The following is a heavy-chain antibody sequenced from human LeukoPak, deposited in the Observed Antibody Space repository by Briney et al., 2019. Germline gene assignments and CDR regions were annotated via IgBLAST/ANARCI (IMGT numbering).Heavy chain of an antibody. J-gene: IGHJ4*02. V-gene: IGHV3-7*01. Sequence: GGSLRLSCAASGFTFSSYWMSWVRQAPGKGLEWVANIKQDGSEKYYVDSVKGRFTISRDNAKNTLYLQMNSLRAEDTAVYYCARAGYYDSSGYSPGDYFDYWGQGTLVTVSS. CDR2: IKQDGSEK. CDR1: GFTFSSYW. D-gene: IGHD3-22*01. CDR3: ARAGYYDSSGYSPGDYFDY.